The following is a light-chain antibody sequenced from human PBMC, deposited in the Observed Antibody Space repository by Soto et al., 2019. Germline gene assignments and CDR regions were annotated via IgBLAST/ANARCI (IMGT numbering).Light chain of an antibody. J-gene: IGLJ2*01. CDR2: SNN. V-gene: IGLV1-44*01. CDR1: FSNIGSNT. Sequence: QAVVTQPPSTSGTPGQRVTISCSGSFSNIGSNTVNWYQQPPGTAPKLLIYSNNQRPSGVPDRISGTKSGTSASLAISGLQSEDEADYYCAAWDDSLNGVVFGGGTKLTVL. CDR3: AAWDDSLNGVV.